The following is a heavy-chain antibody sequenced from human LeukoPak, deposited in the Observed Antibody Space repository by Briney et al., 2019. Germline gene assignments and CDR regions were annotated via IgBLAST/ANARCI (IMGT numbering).Heavy chain of an antibody. CDR1: GFTFSSYS. CDR3: ARTGPHDAFDI. J-gene: IGHJ3*02. Sequence: GGSLRLSCAASGFTFSSYSMNWVRQAPGKGLEWVSSISSSSSYIYYADSVKGRFPISRDNAKNSLYLQMNSLRAEDTAVYYCARTGPHDAFDIWGQGTMVTVSS. D-gene: IGHD1-1*01. V-gene: IGHV3-21*01. CDR2: ISSSSSYI.